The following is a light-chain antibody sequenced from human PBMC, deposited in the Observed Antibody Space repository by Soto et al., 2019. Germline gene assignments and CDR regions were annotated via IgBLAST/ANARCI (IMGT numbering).Light chain of an antibody. Sequence: IVLTHSPATLSFSPGEIATLSCRAIQSINKYLAWFQQKPGQAPRLLIYDASNRATGIPGRFSGSGSGTDFTLTISSLEPEDFAVYYCQQRSNWITFGQGTRLEIK. CDR3: QQRSNWIT. J-gene: IGKJ5*01. V-gene: IGKV3-11*01. CDR2: DAS. CDR1: QSINKY.